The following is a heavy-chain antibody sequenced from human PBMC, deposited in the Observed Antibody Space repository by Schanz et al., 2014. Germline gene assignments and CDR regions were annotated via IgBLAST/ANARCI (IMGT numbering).Heavy chain of an antibody. J-gene: IGHJ2*01. D-gene: IGHD3-16*01. CDR1: FCLKKYY. Sequence: FCLKKYYMRWIRQAPGKGREWISFINTGSNYINYTDSVKVRFTISRDNTKNPMFLQMKSPISDYTALYDCGRKRGGGGQRWYVDLR. V-gene: IGHV3-11*03. CDR3: GRKRGGGGQRWYVDL. CDR2: INTGSNYI.